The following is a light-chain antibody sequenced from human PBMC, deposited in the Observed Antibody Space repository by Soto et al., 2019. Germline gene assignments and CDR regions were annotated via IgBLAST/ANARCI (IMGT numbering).Light chain of an antibody. Sequence: QLVLTQPPSASGTPGQRVSISCSGSSSNIGSNTVNWYQQLPGTAPKLLIYSNNQRPSGVPDRLSGSKSGTSASLAISGLQSEDEADYYCAAWDDSLNGPVLGGGTKVTVL. CDR1: SSNIGSNT. J-gene: IGLJ3*02. V-gene: IGLV1-44*01. CDR2: SNN. CDR3: AAWDDSLNGPV.